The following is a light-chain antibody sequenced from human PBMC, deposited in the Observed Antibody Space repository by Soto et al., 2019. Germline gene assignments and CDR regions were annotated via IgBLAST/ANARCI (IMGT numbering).Light chain of an antibody. CDR2: AAS. J-gene: IGKJ2*01. CDR1: QSINTY. V-gene: IGKV1-39*01. Sequence: IQMTQSPSSLSASVGDRVTVTCRASQSINTYLNWYQQKPGKAPTLLIYAASSLQSGVPSRFSAGGSRTDYTLTISSLQAEAFATYYCQQSYRSPYTFGQRTKLEIK. CDR3: QQSYRSPYT.